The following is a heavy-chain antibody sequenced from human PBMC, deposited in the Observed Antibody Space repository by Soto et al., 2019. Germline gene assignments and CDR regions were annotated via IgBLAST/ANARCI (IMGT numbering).Heavy chain of an antibody. D-gene: IGHD6-13*01. CDR2: INPNSGGT. CDR1: GYTFTGYY. V-gene: IGHV1-2*04. Sequence: ASVKVSCKASGYTFTGYYMHWVRQAPGQGLEWMGWINPNSGGTNYAQKFQGWVTMTRDTSISTAYMELSRLRSDDTAVYYCAREGIAADVGDYYYYMDVWDKGTTVTVSS. J-gene: IGHJ6*03. CDR3: AREGIAADVGDYYYYMDV.